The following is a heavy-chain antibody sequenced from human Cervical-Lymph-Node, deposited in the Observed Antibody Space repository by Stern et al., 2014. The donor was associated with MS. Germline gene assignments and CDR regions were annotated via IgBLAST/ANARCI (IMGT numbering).Heavy chain of an antibody. CDR2: INPSGGVT. V-gene: IGHV1-46*01. J-gene: IGHJ6*02. D-gene: IGHD4-17*01. Sequence: VQLVESGAEVKKPGASVKVSCKASGYTFTNYYMHWVRPAPGQGLEWFGIINPSGGVTTYAQKFQGRVTMTRDTSTSTVYMELSSLRSEDTAVYYCARDPHGDYNYYYGMDVWGQGTTITVSS. CDR3: ARDPHGDYNYYYGMDV. CDR1: GYTFTNYY.